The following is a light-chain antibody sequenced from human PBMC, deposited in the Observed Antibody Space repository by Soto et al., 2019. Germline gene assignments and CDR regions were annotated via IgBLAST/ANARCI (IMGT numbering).Light chain of an antibody. J-gene: IGKJ4*01. CDR2: DAS. CDR1: QSISNW. Sequence: DIQMSQSPSTLSASVGDRVTITCRASQSISNWLAWYQQKPGKAPNLLIYDASSLESGVPSRFSGSRSGTEFTLTISSLQPDDFATYYCQQLNGYPLTFGGGTKVDIK. CDR3: QQLNGYPLT. V-gene: IGKV1-5*01.